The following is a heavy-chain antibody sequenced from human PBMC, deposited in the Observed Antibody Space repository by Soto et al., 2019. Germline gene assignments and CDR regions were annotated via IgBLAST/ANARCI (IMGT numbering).Heavy chain of an antibody. CDR2: ISCDGSNK. D-gene: IGHD2-2*01. CDR3: ARVRTAARFDY. J-gene: IGHJ4*02. CDR1: GFTFSSYA. Sequence: QVQLVESGGGVVQPGRSLRLSCAASGFTFSSYAMHWVRQAPGKGLESVAVISCDGSNKYYADSVKGRFTISRDNSKNTLYLQMTSLRAEDTAVYYCARVRTAARFDYWGQGTLVTVSS. V-gene: IGHV3-30-3*01.